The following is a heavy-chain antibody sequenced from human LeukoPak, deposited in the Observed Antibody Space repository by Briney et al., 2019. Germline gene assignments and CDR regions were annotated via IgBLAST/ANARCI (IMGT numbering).Heavy chain of an antibody. J-gene: IGHJ6*02. V-gene: IGHV4-59*01. Sequence: SETLSLTCTVSGGSITRYYWTWIRQPPGKGLEWIGYIFSNGSTNYNPSLKSRVAISLDTSKRQFSLRLTSVTAADTAVYYCATEVAPSDHYYYYGMDVWGQGTTVTVSS. CDR3: ATEVAPSDHYYYYGMDV. CDR2: IFSNGST. D-gene: IGHD5-12*01. CDR1: GGSITRYY.